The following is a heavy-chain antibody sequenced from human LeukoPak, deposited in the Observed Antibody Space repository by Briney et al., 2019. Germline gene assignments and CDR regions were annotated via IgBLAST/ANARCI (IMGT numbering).Heavy chain of an antibody. CDR1: GFIFSDAW. J-gene: IGHJ4*02. CDR3: ARIRDGYNDY. D-gene: IGHD5-24*01. CDR2: IWYDGSNK. Sequence: GGSLRLSCAASGFIFSDAWMSWVRQAPGKGLEWVAVIWYDGSNKYYADSVKGRFTISRDTSKNTLYLRMNSLRAEDTAVYYCARIRDGYNDYWGQGTLVTVSS. V-gene: IGHV3-33*08.